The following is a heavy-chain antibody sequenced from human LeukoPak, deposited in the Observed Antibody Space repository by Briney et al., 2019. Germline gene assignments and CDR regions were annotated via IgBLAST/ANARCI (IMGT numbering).Heavy chain of an antibody. Sequence: SETLSLTCAVYGGSFSGYYWSWIRQPPGKGLEWIGEINHSGSTNYNPSLKSRVTISVDTSKNQFSLKLSSVTAADTAVYYCARAQDYDFWSDYFPLTGFDPWGQGTLVTVSS. V-gene: IGHV4-34*01. J-gene: IGHJ5*02. CDR1: GGSFSGYY. D-gene: IGHD3-3*01. CDR2: INHSGST. CDR3: ARAQDYDFWSDYFPLTGFDP.